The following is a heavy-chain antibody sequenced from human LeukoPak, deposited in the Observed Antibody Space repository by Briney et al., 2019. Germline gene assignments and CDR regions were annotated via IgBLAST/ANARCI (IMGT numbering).Heavy chain of an antibody. J-gene: IGHJ4*01. CDR1: GGSFSGYY. D-gene: IGHD2-15*01. CDR3: AREVVAAPGTVDY. V-gene: IGHV4-34*01. Sequence: PSETLFLTCAVYGGSFSGYYWSWIRQPPGKGLEWIGEINHSGSTNYNPYLKSRVTISVDTSKNQFSLKLSSVTAADTAVYYCAREVVAAPGTVDYWGQGTLVTVSS. CDR2: INHSGST.